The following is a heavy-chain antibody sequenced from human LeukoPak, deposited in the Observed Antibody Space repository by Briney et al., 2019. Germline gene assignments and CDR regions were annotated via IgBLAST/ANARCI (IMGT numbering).Heavy chain of an antibody. CDR1: GGSISSSSYY. D-gene: IGHD4-11*01. CDR2: IYYSGST. CDR3: ANSGWATVTRPLYYYYYMDV. J-gene: IGHJ6*03. V-gene: IGHV4-39*01. Sequence: SETLSLTCTVSGGSISSSSYYWGWIRQPPGKGLEWIGSIYYSGSTYYNPSLKSRVTISVDTSKNQFSLKLSSVTAADTAVYYCANSGWATVTRPLYYYYYMDVWGKGTTVTVSS.